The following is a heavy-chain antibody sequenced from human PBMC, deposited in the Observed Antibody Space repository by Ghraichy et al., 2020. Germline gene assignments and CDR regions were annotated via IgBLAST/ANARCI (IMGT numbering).Heavy chain of an antibody. Sequence: GGSLRLSCAASGFTFSSHWMHWVRQTPGKGLVWVSRINSDGSSTNYADSVKGRFTISRDNAKNTLYLQMNSLRDEDTAVYYCVRVGGYNLFDYWGQGTLGTVSS. CDR2: INSDGSST. J-gene: IGHJ4*02. D-gene: IGHD5-24*01. V-gene: IGHV3-74*01. CDR1: GFTFSSHW. CDR3: VRVGGYNLFDY.